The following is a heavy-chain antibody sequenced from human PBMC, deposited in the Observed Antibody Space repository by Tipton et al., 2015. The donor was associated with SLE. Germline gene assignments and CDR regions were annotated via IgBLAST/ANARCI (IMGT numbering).Heavy chain of an antibody. J-gene: IGHJ5*02. CDR2: MNPNSGNT. CDR3: ARDGFNWFDP. CDR1: GYTFTSYD. Sequence: QLVQSGPEVKKPGASVKVSCKASGYTFTSYDINWVRQATGQALEWMGWMNPNSGNTNYAQKHQGRVTMTTDTSTSTAYMELRSLRSDDTAVYYCARDGFNWFDPWGQGTLVTVSS. V-gene: IGHV1-18*01.